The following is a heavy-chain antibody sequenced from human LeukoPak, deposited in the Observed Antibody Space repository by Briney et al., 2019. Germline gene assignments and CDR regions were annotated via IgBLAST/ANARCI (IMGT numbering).Heavy chain of an antibody. J-gene: IGHJ5*02. CDR3: ARVLLRVNWNFPTWFDH. V-gene: IGHV1-18*01. CDR2: ISAYNGDS. Sequence: ASVTVSCKASGYTFSNYGITWVRQAPGQRLEWMGWISAYNGDSNNAQKLQGRVTMTTDTSTSTAYMELRSLRSDDTAVYYCARVLLRVNWNFPTWFDHWGQGTRVTVSS. D-gene: IGHD1-1*01. CDR1: GYTFSNYG.